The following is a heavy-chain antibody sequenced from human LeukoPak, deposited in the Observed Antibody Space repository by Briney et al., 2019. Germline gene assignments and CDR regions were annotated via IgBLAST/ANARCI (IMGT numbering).Heavy chain of an antibody. D-gene: IGHD2-2*01. V-gene: IGHV1-69*04. CDR3: ARGTIGCSSTSCYDWFDP. J-gene: IGHJ5*02. CDR1: GGTFSSYA. Sequence: GASVKVSCKASGGTFSSYAISWVRQAPGQGLEWMGRIIPILGIANYAQKFQGRVTITADESTSTAYMELSSLRSEDTAVYYCARGTIGCSSTSCYDWFDPWGQGTLVTVSS. CDR2: IIPILGIA.